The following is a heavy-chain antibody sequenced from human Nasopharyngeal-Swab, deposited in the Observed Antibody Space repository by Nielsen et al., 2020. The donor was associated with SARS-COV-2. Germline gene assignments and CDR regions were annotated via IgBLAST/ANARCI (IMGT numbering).Heavy chain of an antibody. CDR3: AREAPPRPYSYGSGRYYGMDV. CDR1: GGSLSGYY. J-gene: IGHJ6*02. CDR2: INHSGST. D-gene: IGHD3-10*01. V-gene: IGHV4-34*01. Sequence: LRLSCAVYGGSLSGYYWSWIRQPPGKGLEWIGEINHSGSTNYNPSLKSRVTMSVDTSKNQFSLKLSSVTAADTAVYYCAREAPPRPYSYGSGRYYGMDVWGQGTTVTVSS.